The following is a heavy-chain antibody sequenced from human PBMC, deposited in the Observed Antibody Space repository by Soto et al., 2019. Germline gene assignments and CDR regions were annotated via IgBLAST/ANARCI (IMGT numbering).Heavy chain of an antibody. CDR1: GGTFSSYT. CDR3: AREGVVDRVNFDY. CDR2: IIPILGIA. Sequence: QVQLVQSGAEVKKPGSSVKVSCKASGGTFSSYTISWVRQAPGQGLEWMGRIIPILGIANYAQKFQGRVTXTXDXXTSTADMELSSLRSEDTAVYYCAREGVVDRVNFDYWGQGTLVTVSS. J-gene: IGHJ4*02. V-gene: IGHV1-69*08. D-gene: IGHD5-12*01.